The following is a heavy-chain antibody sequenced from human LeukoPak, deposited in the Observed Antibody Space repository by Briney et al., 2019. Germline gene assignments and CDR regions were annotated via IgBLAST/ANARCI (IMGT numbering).Heavy chain of an antibody. D-gene: IGHD3-10*01. CDR3: AKAPWLMVRGIRDYFDY. CDR2: ISGSGGST. V-gene: IGHV3-23*01. J-gene: IGHJ4*02. Sequence: GGSLRLSCAASGFTFSSYAMSWVRQAPGKGLEWVSAISGSGGSTYYADSVKGRFTISRDNSKNTLYLQMNSLRAEDTAVYYCAKAPWLMVRGIRDYFDYWGQGTLVTVSS. CDR1: GFTFSSYA.